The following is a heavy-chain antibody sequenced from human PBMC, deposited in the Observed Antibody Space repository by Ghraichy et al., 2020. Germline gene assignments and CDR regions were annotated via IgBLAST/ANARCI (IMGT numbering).Heavy chain of an antibody. V-gene: IGHV3-30*18. Sequence: GGSLRLSCAASGFTFSSYGMHWVRQAPGKGLEWVAVISYDGSNKYYADSVKGRFTISRDNSKNTLYLQMNSLRAEDTAVYYCAKDREQWLVGPLSYGMDVWGQGTTVTVSS. CDR1: GFTFSSYG. D-gene: IGHD6-19*01. CDR2: ISYDGSNK. CDR3: AKDREQWLVGPLSYGMDV. J-gene: IGHJ6*02.